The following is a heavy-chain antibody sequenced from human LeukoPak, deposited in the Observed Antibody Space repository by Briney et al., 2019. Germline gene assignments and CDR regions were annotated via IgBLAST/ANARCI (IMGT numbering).Heavy chain of an antibody. Sequence: SETLSLTCTVYGGSFSAYHWNWIRQPPGKGLEWIGAINHSGGTNYNPSLKSRVTVSLDTSKNQFSLKLSAMTAADTAVYYCAREFGEPSNSFDYWGHGTLVTVSS. CDR3: AREFGEPSNSFDY. J-gene: IGHJ4*01. CDR1: GGSFSAYH. D-gene: IGHD3-10*01. CDR2: INHSGGT. V-gene: IGHV4-34*01.